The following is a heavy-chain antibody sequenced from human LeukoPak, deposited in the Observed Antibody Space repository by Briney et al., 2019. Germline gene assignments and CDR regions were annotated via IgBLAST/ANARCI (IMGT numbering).Heavy chain of an antibody. V-gene: IGHV1-69*13. Sequence: ASVNVSCMASAGTFSIYAISWVRQAPGQGLEWMGGIIPIFGTANYAQKFQGRVTTTADESTSTAYMELSSLRSEDTAVYYCARRVDGSIDYWGQGTLVTVSS. CDR2: IIPIFGTA. CDR1: AGTFSIYA. CDR3: ARRVDGSIDY. J-gene: IGHJ4*02. D-gene: IGHD2-15*01.